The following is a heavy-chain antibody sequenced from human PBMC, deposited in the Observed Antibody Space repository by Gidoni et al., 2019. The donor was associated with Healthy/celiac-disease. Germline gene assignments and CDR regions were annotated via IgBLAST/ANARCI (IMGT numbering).Heavy chain of an antibody. D-gene: IGHD3-22*01. CDR2: ISGSGGST. CDR1: GFTVSSSA. CDR3: AKVRPPPRYYYDSSGFAGGYFDY. V-gene: IGHV3-23*04. J-gene: IGHJ4*02. Sequence: EVHLVASGGCLVQPGGSLRLACASSGFTVSSSAMRWVPQAPGKGMEWGTAISGSGGSTYDADSVKGRFTISRDNSKNTLYLQMNSLRAEYKAVYYCAKVRPPPRYYYDSSGFAGGYFDYWGQGTLVTVSS.